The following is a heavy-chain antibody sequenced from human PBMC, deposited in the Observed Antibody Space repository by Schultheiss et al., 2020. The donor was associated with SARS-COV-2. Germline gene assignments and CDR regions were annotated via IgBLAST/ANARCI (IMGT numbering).Heavy chain of an antibody. CDR2: IYYSGST. J-gene: IGHJ4*02. V-gene: IGHV4-59*01. CDR3: ASRGGSYPSPPDY. Sequence: SQTLSLTCTVSGGSISSYYWSWIRQPPGKGLEWIGYIYYSGSTNYNPSLKSRVTISVDTSKNQFSLKLSSVTAADTAVYYCASRGGSYPSPPDYWGQGTLVTVSS. D-gene: IGHD1-26*01. CDR1: GGSISSYY.